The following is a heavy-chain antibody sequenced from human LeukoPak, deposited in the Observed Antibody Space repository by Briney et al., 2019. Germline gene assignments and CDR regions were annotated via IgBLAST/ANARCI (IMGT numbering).Heavy chain of an antibody. J-gene: IGHJ6*03. V-gene: IGHV4-59*01. D-gene: IGHD2/OR15-2a*01. CDR1: GGSLNDYF. Sequence: SETLSLTCTVSGGSLNDYFWDWIRQAPGKGLEWIGNIYYRGDTNYNPSLKGRITVSLDTSKNHFSLKLTSVTAADTAVYYCAGGRLFYYMDVWGEGTTVTVSS. CDR3: AGGRLFYYMDV. CDR2: IYYRGDT.